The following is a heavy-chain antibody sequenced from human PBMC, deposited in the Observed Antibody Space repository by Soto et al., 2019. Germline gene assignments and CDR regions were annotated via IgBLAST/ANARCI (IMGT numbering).Heavy chain of an antibody. Sequence: LSLTCTVSGGSISSGDYYWSWIRQPPGKGLEWIGYIYYSGSTYYNPSLKSRVTISVDTSKNQFSLKLSSVTAADTAVYYCARDWSKNWFDPWGQGTLVTVSS. V-gene: IGHV4-30-4*01. J-gene: IGHJ5*02. CDR1: GGSISSGDYY. CDR3: ARDWSKNWFDP. CDR2: IYYSGST. D-gene: IGHD3-3*01.